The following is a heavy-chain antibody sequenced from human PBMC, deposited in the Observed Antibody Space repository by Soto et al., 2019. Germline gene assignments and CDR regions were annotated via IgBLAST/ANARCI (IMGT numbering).Heavy chain of an antibody. V-gene: IGHV3-21*01. CDR3: ARPGDTNWNYGSWYYYYGMDV. J-gene: IGHJ6*02. Sequence: PGGSLRLSCAASGFTFSSYSMNWVRQAPGKGLEWVSSISSSSSYIYYADSVKGRFTISRDNAKNSLYLQMNSLRAEDTAVYYCARPGDTNWNYGSWYYYYGMDVWGQATTVTVSS. D-gene: IGHD1-7*01. CDR1: GFTFSSYS. CDR2: ISSSSSYI.